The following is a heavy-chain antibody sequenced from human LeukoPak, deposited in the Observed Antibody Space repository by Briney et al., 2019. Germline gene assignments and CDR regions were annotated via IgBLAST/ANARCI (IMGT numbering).Heavy chain of an antibody. J-gene: IGHJ5*02. CDR1: GNSLSSYY. Sequence: SESLSLTCTVSGNSLSSYYWSWIRQPAGKGLEWIGRIYASGSTNYNPSLNRRVTMSVDTSKNQFSPELSSVTAADTAVYYCARHQYPNWFGPWGQGTPVTVSS. CDR2: IYASGST. CDR3: ARHQYPNWFGP. D-gene: IGHD2-2*01. V-gene: IGHV4-4*07.